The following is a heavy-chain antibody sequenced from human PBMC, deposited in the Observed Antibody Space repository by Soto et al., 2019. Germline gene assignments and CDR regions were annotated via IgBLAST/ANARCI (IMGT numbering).Heavy chain of an antibody. CDR1: GVSISSSSYY. J-gene: IGHJ4*02. D-gene: IGHD3-3*01. Sequence: SETLSLTCTLSGVSISSSSYYWGWIRQTPGKGLELSGSIYYSGSTYYHPSLKSRVTISVDTSKNQFSLKLSSVTAADTAVYYCASHYYDFWSGPRTHYFDYWGQGTLVTVS. V-gene: IGHV4-39*01. CDR3: ASHYYDFWSGPRTHYFDY. CDR2: IYYSGST.